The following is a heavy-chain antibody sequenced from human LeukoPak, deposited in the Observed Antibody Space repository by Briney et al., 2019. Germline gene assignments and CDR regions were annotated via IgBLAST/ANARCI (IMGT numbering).Heavy chain of an antibody. J-gene: IGHJ6*03. V-gene: IGHV4-38-2*02. Sequence: SETLSLTCTVSGYSISSGYYWGWIRQPPGKGLEWIGEINHSGSTNYNPSLKSRVTISVDTSKNQFSLTLSFVTAADTAVYYCARQHDSYYYYYIDVWGSGTTVTVSS. CDR2: INHSGST. CDR3: ARQHDSYYYYYIDV. CDR1: GYSISSGYY.